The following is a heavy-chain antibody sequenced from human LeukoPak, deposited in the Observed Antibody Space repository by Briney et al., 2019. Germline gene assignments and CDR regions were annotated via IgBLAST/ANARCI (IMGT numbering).Heavy chain of an antibody. J-gene: IGHJ4*02. D-gene: IGHD6-13*01. CDR3: ARDLSGYSFGFGGDL. CDR2: MYSVGST. CDR1: GFTISANF. V-gene: IGHV3-66*01. Sequence: PGGSLRLSCAASGFTISANFMSWVRQAPGKGLEWVSVMYSVGSTFYADSVKGRFTIPRDGYKNTLDLQMDSLRVDDTAVYYCARDLSGYSFGFGGDLWGQGTLVTVSS.